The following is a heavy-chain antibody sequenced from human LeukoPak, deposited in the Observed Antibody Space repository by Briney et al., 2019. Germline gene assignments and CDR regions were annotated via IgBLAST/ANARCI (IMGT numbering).Heavy chain of an antibody. CDR1: GYTFISYD. CDR3: ARTPPDYGIDY. V-gene: IGHV1-8*01. CDR2: MSPNSGNT. D-gene: IGHD4-17*01. J-gene: IGHJ4*02. Sequence: ASVRVSCKASGYTFISYDINWVRQATGQGLEWMGWMSPNSGNTGYAQKFQGRITMTKSTSISTAYMELSDLESEDTAVYYCARTPPDYGIDYWGQGTLVTVSS.